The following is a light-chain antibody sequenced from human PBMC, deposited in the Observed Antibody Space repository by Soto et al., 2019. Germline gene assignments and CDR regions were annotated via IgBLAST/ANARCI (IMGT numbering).Light chain of an antibody. CDR2: NVY. CDR1: SSDVGSYNY. Sequence: QSMLTQPASVSGSPGQSITISCTGTSSDVGSYNYVSWHQQHPGKDPKLMIYNVYDRPSGISNRFSGSKSGNTAYLTISGLQGEDEADYYCSSYTISRTYVFGPGTKVTVX. V-gene: IGLV2-14*03. CDR3: SSYTISRTYV. J-gene: IGLJ1*01.